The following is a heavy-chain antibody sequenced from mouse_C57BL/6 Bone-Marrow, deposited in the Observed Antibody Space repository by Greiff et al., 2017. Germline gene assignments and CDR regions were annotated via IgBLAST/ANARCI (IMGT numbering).Heavy chain of an antibody. Sequence: VKLLQPGAELVKPGASVKLSCKASGYTFTSYWMHWVKQRPGQGLEWIGMIHPNSGSTNYNEKFKGKATLTVDKSSSTAYMQLSRLTSEDSAVDYCARSGLWLRRDGIGYWGQGTTLTVSS. J-gene: IGHJ2*01. D-gene: IGHD2-2*01. CDR2: IHPNSGST. CDR3: ARSGLWLRRDGIGY. CDR1: GYTFTSYW. V-gene: IGHV1-64*01.